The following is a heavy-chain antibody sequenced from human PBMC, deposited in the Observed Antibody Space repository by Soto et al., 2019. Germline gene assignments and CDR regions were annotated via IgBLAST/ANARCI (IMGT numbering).Heavy chain of an antibody. V-gene: IGHV4-59*01. Sequence: SGTLSLTCTVSGGSISNYYWTWIRQPPGKGLEWIGYIYYSGSTNYNPSLKSRVTISVDTSKNQFSLKPSSVTAADTAVYYCAKLPLADYGGIFDPWGQGTLVTVSS. CDR2: IYYSGST. CDR3: AKLPLADYGGIFDP. CDR1: GGSISNYY. D-gene: IGHD4-17*01. J-gene: IGHJ5*02.